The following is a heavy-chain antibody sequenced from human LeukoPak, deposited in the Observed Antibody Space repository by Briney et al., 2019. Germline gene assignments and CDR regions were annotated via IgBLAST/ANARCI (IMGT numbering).Heavy chain of an antibody. Sequence: ASVKVSCKASGYTFTGYYVHWVRQAPGQGLEWMGWINPNSGGTNYAQKFQGRVTMTRDTSISTAYMELSRLRSDDTAVYYCARDPVYCSSTSCYPNWFDPWGQGTLVTVSS. CDR1: GYTFTGYY. J-gene: IGHJ5*02. V-gene: IGHV1-2*02. D-gene: IGHD2-2*01. CDR2: INPNSGGT. CDR3: ARDPVYCSSTSCYPNWFDP.